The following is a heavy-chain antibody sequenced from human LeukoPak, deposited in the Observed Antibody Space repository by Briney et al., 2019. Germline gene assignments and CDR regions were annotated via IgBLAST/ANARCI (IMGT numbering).Heavy chain of an antibody. CDR1: GFTFDDYA. CDR3: ARDTYRFFDL. CDR2: VNGNGGST. Sequence: GGSLRLSCAASGFTFDDYAMHWVRQAPGKGLEWVSGVNGNGGSTSYADSVKGRFTIFRDNSKNTVYLQMDSLRAEDTAVYYCARDTYRFFDLWGRGTLVTVSS. J-gene: IGHJ2*01. V-gene: IGHV3-23*01.